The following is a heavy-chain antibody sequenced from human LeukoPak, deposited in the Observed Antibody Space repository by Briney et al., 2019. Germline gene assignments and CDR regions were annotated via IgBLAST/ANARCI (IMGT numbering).Heavy chain of an antibody. J-gene: IGHJ4*02. CDR1: GFTFSSYD. V-gene: IGHV3-33*01. CDR2: LWYDGNNR. D-gene: IGHD6-13*01. CDR3: ARESAAGTCDY. Sequence: GGSLRLSCAASGFTFSSYDMHWVRQAPGKGLEWVAVLWYDGNNRYYADSVKGRFTISRDNSKNTLYLQMNSLRAEDTAVYYCARESAAGTCDYWGQGTLVAVSS.